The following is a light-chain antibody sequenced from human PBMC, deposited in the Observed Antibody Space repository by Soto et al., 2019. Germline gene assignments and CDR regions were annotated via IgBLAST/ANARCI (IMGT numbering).Light chain of an antibody. CDR2: EVN. Sequence: QSVLTQPASVSGSSGQSITISCTGTSSDVGSYNLVSWFQQHPGKAPRLMIYEVNKRPSGVSNRFSGSKSGYTASLTISGLQAEDEAEYYCCSFAGTTTYVLFGGGTKLTV. CDR1: SSDVGSYNL. J-gene: IGLJ2*01. V-gene: IGLV2-23*02. CDR3: CSFAGTTTYVL.